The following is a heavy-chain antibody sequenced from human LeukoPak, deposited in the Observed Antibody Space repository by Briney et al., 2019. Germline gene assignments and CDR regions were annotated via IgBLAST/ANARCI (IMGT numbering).Heavy chain of an antibody. Sequence: GGSLRLSCAASGFTFSSYWMHWVRQAPGRGLEWVAFIRYDGSNKYYADSVKGRFTISRDNPKNTLYLQMNSLRPDDTAVYYCAKDLGPVALNGGDYWGQGTLVTVSS. D-gene: IGHD6-19*01. CDR3: AKDLGPVALNGGDY. V-gene: IGHV3-30*02. CDR2: IRYDGSNK. J-gene: IGHJ4*02. CDR1: GFTFSSYW.